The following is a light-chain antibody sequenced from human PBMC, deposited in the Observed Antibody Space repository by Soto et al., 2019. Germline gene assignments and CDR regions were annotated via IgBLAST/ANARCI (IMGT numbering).Light chain of an antibody. CDR3: QQYDNWPIT. CDR1: QRVGSN. Sequence: EFVLTQSPGTLSLSPGERATLSCRASQRVGSNLAWYQQRPGQAPRLLIYGASTRATGTPARFSGSGSGTEFTLTISRLQSEDSAVYFCQQYDNWPITVGQGTRLEIK. CDR2: GAS. J-gene: IGKJ5*01. V-gene: IGKV3-15*01.